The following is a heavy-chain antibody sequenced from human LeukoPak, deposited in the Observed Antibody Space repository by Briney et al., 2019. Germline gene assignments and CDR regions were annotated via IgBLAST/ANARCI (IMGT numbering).Heavy chain of an antibody. CDR3: ARSQRWFGELSIPFDY. CDR1: GFTFSGYV. CDR2: ITFSSSHI. D-gene: IGHD3-10*01. V-gene: IGHV3-21*01. Sequence: GGSLRLSCAASGFTFSGYVMTWVRQAPGKGLECVSSITFSSSHIYYADSVKGRFTISRDNTKDSLYLQMNSLRAEDTAVYYCARSQRWFGELSIPFDYWGQGTLVTVSS. J-gene: IGHJ4*02.